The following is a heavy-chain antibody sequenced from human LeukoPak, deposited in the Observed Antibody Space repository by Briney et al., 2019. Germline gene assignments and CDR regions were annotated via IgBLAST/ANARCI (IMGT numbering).Heavy chain of an antibody. V-gene: IGHV1-3*01. CDR2: INAGNGNT. Sequence: ASVKVSCKASGYTFTSYAMHWVRQAPGQRLEWMGWINAGNGNTKYSQKFQGRVTITRDTSISTAYMELSRLRPDDTAVYYCARAGEQWLVFDYWGQGTLVTVSS. CDR1: GYTFTSYA. CDR3: ARAGEQWLVFDY. D-gene: IGHD6-19*01. J-gene: IGHJ4*02.